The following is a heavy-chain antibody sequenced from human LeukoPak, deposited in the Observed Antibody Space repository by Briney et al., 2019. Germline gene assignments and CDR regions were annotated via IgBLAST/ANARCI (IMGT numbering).Heavy chain of an antibody. CDR1: GYRFSGYY. CDR3: ARWNDPTQNYYHYGMDV. J-gene: IGHJ6*02. CDR2: INPNSGGS. D-gene: IGHD1-1*01. V-gene: IGHV1-2*02. Sequence: AASVKVSCKASGYRFSGYYMYWVRQAPGHGLERMGWINPNSGGSKYAQKFQGRVTMTRDTSISTAYMELNSLRSDDTAVYYCARWNDPTQNYYHYGMDVWGQGTTVTVSS.